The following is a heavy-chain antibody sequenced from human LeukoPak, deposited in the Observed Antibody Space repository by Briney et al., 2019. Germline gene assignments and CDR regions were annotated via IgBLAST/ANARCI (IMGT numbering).Heavy chain of an antibody. Sequence: KPSETLSLTCAVYGGSFSGYYWSWIRQPPGKGLEWIGYIYYSGSTNYNPSLKSRVTISVDTSKNQFSLKLSSVTAADTAVYYCARQAAAGSTLFDYWGQGTLVTVSS. D-gene: IGHD6-13*01. V-gene: IGHV4-59*01. CDR3: ARQAAAGSTLFDY. CDR2: IYYSGST. CDR1: GGSFSGYY. J-gene: IGHJ4*02.